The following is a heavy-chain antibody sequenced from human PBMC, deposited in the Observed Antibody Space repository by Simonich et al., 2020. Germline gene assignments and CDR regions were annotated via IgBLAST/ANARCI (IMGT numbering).Heavy chain of an antibody. CDR2: KKQDGREK. CDR3: ARDGLGTAYYYYMDV. CDR1: GFTFSSYW. D-gene: IGHD7-27*01. V-gene: IGHV3-7*01. Sequence: EVQLVESGGGLVKHGGSLRLSCAASGFTFSSYWVSWVRQAPGKGLEGVANKKQDGREKYYGDSVKGRFTISRDNAKNSLYLQMNSLRAEDTAVYYCARDGLGTAYYYYMDVWGKGTTVTVSS. J-gene: IGHJ6*03.